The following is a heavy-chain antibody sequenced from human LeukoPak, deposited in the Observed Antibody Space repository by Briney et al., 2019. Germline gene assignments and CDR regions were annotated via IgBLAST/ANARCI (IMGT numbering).Heavy chain of an antibody. J-gene: IGHJ4*02. CDR1: GGSISSSSYY. V-gene: IGHV4-39*07. CDR2: IYYSGST. D-gene: IGHD6-19*01. Sequence: SETLSLTCTVSGGSISSSSYYWGWIRQPPGKGLEWIGTIYYSGSTYYNPSLKSRVTISVDTSKNQFSLKLSSVTAADTAVYYCARVRRSYSSGWYRFESHLTYFDYWGQGTLVTVSS. CDR3: ARVRRSYSSGWYRFESHLTYFDY.